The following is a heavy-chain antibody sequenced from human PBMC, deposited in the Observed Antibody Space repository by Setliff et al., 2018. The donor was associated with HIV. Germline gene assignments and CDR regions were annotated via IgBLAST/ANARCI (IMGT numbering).Heavy chain of an antibody. CDR3: ASRRRSHQDLYGGNSVFLN. V-gene: IGHV4-59*04. Sequence: SETLSLTCTVSGGFISDHYWSWIRQPPGKGLEWIGNAYHSGRTYYNPSLKSRVAMSIDTSKNQFSLRLNSVTAADTAMYYCASRRRSHQDLYGGNSVFLNWGQGTLVTVSS. CDR2: AYHSGRT. J-gene: IGHJ4*02. D-gene: IGHD4-17*01. CDR1: GGFISDHY.